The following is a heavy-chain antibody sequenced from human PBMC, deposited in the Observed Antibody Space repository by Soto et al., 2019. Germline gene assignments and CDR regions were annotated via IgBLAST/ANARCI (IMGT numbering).Heavy chain of an antibody. CDR2: IIPIFGTA. CDR1: GGTFSSYA. CDR3: AREYSSSSPWFDP. J-gene: IGHJ5*02. V-gene: IGHV1-69*01. D-gene: IGHD6-6*01. Sequence: QVQLVQSGAEVKKPGSSVKVSCKASGGTFSSYAISWVRQAPGQGLEWMGGIIPIFGTANYAQTCQVRVTMTADESTSTAYMELSSLRSEDTAVYYCAREYSSSSPWFDPWGQGTLVTVSS.